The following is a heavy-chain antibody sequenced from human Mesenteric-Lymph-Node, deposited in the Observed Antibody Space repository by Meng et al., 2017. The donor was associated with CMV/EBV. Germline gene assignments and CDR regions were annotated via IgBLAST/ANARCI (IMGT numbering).Heavy chain of an antibody. Sequence: GSLRLSCTVSGGSISSYYWSWIRQPPGKGLEWIGYIYYSGSTNYNPSLKSRVTISVDTSKNQFSLKLSSVTAADTAVYYCARGLGYCSSTSRYTIDYWGQGTLVTVSS. CDR3: ARGLGYCSSTSRYTIDY. CDR2: IYYSGST. CDR1: GGSISSYY. V-gene: IGHV4-59*01. J-gene: IGHJ4*02. D-gene: IGHD2-2*02.